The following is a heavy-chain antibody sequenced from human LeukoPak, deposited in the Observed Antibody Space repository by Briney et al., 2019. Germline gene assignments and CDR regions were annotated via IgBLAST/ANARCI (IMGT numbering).Heavy chain of an antibody. D-gene: IGHD6-19*01. CDR1: GGTFSSYA. V-gene: IGHV1-69*13. J-gene: IGHJ3*01. Sequence: SVKVSCKASGGTFSSYAISWVRQAPGQGLEWMGGIIPIFGTANYAQKFQGRVTITADESTSTAYMELSSLRSEDTAVYYCARGYSSGWYFVPAFDLWGQGTMVTVSS. CDR3: ARGYSSGWYFVPAFDL. CDR2: IIPIFGTA.